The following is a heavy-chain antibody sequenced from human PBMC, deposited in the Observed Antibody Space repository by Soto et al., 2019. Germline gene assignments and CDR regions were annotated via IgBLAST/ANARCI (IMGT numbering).Heavy chain of an antibody. CDR2: MYNTGNT. CDR1: GGSISRYY. J-gene: IGHJ6*02. Sequence: SETLSLTCTVSGGSISRYYWSWIRQPPGKGLEWIGYMYNTGNTVYNPPIKRRVTITVDTSKNQFSLKLNSVTAADTAVYYCARDLWGYCGTDCYPLDVWGQGTTVTVSS. D-gene: IGHD2-21*02. CDR3: ARDLWGYCGTDCYPLDV. V-gene: IGHV4-59*01.